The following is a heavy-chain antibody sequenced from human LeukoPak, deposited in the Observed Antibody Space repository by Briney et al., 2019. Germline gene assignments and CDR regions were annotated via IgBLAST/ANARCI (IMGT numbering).Heavy chain of an antibody. CDR3: ARARDADY. Sequence: GGSLRLSCAASGFTFNNYDMNWVRQAPGKGLEWISYISSTSGTMYYADSVQGRFTISRDNAKNSLYLQMNSLRADDTAVYYCARARDADYWGRGTLVTVSS. CDR2: ISSTSGTM. CDR1: GFTFNNYD. J-gene: IGHJ4*02. D-gene: IGHD2-2*01. V-gene: IGHV3-48*01.